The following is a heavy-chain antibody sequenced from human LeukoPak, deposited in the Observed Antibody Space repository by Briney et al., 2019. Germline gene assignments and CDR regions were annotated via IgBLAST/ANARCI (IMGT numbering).Heavy chain of an antibody. J-gene: IGHJ5*02. Sequence: SQTLSLTCTVSGGSTSSGGYYWSWIRQHPWKGLEWIGYIYYSGSTNYNPSLKSRVTISVDTSNNQFSLKLSSVTAADTAVYSCARGDYTAMVTTWGQGTLVTVSS. CDR1: GGSTSSGGYY. D-gene: IGHD5-18*01. CDR2: IYYSGST. V-gene: IGHV4-61*08. CDR3: ARGDYTAMVTT.